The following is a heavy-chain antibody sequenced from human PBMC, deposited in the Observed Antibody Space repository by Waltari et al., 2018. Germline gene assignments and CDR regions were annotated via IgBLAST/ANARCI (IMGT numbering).Heavy chain of an antibody. D-gene: IGHD6-6*01. CDR3: ARVRSIAAPGAYYFDY. CDR2: IIPILGIA. V-gene: IGHV1-69*02. CDR1: GGTFSSYT. J-gene: IGHJ4*02. Sequence: QVQLVQSGAEVKKPGSSVKVSCKASGGTFSSYTISWVRQAPGQGLEWMGRIIPILGIANDAQKLQGRVTMTTDTSTSTAYMELRSLRSDDTAVYYCARVRSIAAPGAYYFDYWGQGTLVTVSS.